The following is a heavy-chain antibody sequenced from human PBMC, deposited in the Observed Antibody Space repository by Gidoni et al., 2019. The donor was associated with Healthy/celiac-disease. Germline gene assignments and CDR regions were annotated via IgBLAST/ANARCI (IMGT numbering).Heavy chain of an antibody. Sequence: EVQLVESGGGLVQLGVSLRLSCASSGFPFSSYWMSWVRQAPGQGLEWVANIKQDGSEKYYVDSVKGRFTISRDNAKNSLYLQMNSLRAEDTAVYYCARWGGWDDFWSGYSILDSYYYYYGMDVWGQGTTVTVSS. CDR3: ARWGGWDDFWSGYSILDSYYYYYGMDV. CDR2: IKQDGSEK. V-gene: IGHV3-7*05. J-gene: IGHJ6*02. D-gene: IGHD3-3*01. CDR1: GFPFSSYW.